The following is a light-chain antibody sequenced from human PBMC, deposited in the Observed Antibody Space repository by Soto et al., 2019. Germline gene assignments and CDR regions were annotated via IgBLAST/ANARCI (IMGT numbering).Light chain of an antibody. CDR3: QQHNSWPLT. Sequence: EIVMTQSPGTLSGSPGERATLSCRASQSVSSNLAWYQQKPGQAPRLLIYDASTRPTGIPGRFSGSGSGTEFTLTISSLQSEDFAVYYCQQHNSWPLTFGGGTKVDSK. J-gene: IGKJ4*01. CDR1: QSVSSN. V-gene: IGKV3-15*01. CDR2: DAS.